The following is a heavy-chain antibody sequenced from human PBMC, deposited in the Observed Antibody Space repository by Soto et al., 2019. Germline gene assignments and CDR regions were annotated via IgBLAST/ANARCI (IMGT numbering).Heavy chain of an antibody. CDR1: GYTFTSYA. J-gene: IGHJ6*02. V-gene: IGHV1-3*01. D-gene: IGHD2-2*01. CDR3: ARGGIVVVQAAVYYYGMDV. CDR2: INAGNGNT. Sequence: GASVKVSCKASGYTFTSYAMHWARQAPGQRLEWMGWINAGNGNTKYSQKFQGRVTITRDTSASTAYMELSSLRSEDTAVYYCARGGIVVVQAAVYYYGMDVWGQGTTVTVSS.